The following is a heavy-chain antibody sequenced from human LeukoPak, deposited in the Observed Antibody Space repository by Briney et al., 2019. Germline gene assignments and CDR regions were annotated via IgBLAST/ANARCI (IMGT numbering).Heavy chain of an antibody. Sequence: SETLSLTCTVSGGSISSYYWSWIRQPPGKGPEWIGYIYYSGSTNYNPSLKSRVSISVDTSKNQFSLKLSSVTAADTAVYYCARAPYYDSSGYPTSYFDLWGRGTLVTVSS. CDR3: ARAPYYDSSGYPTSYFDL. D-gene: IGHD3-22*01. V-gene: IGHV4-59*01. CDR2: IYYSGST. CDR1: GGSISSYY. J-gene: IGHJ2*01.